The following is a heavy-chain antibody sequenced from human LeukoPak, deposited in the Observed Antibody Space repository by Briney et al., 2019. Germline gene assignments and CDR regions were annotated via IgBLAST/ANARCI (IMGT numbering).Heavy chain of an antibody. V-gene: IGHV3-23*01. CDR3: AKGLAGYGGGVLDY. CDR2: ISNSGGST. D-gene: IGHD5-12*01. J-gene: IGHJ4*02. CDR1: GFTFSSYA. Sequence: QPGGSLRLSCAASGFTFSSYAMSWVRQAPGKGLEWVSAISNSGGSTYYGDSVKGRFTISRDNSKNTLYLQMNNLRADDTAVYYCAKGLAGYGGGVLDYWGQGTLVTVSS.